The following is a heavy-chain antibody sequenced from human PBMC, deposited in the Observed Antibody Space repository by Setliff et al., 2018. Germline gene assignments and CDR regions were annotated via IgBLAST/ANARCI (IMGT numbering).Heavy chain of an antibody. J-gene: IGHJ5*01. D-gene: IGHD6-6*01. CDR1: GFTFDDYG. V-gene: IGHV3-20*04. Sequence: GGSLRLSCAASGFTFDDYGMSWVRQAPGKGLEWVSGINWSGGSTGYADSVKGRFTISRDNAKNSLYLQMNSLRAEDTAVYYCARDRGAARPWVWFDPWGQGTTVTVSS. CDR3: ARDRGAARPWVWFDP. CDR2: INWSGGST.